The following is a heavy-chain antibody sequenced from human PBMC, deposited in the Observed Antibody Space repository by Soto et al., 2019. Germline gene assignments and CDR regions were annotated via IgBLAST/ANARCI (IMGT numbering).Heavy chain of an antibody. D-gene: IGHD5-12*01. V-gene: IGHV1-18*04. CDR3: ARDRQEMATTPYYYGMDV. CDR1: GYPFTSYG. CDR2: ISAYNGNT. J-gene: IGHJ6*01. Sequence: GASGKVYFKASGYPFTSYGISLVRQAPGQGLEWMGWISAYNGNTNYAQKLQGRVTMTTDTSTSTAYMELRRLRSDDTAVYYCARDRQEMATTPYYYGMDVWGQGTTVTVSS.